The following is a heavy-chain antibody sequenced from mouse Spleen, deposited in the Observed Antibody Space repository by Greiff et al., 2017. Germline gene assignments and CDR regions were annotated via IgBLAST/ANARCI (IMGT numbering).Heavy chain of an antibody. CDR2: ISSGGSYT. J-gene: IGHJ2*01. V-gene: IGHV5-6-4*01. CDR1: GFTFSSYT. CDR3: TRDYYGSSYVDYFDY. Sequence: DVKLVESGGGLVKPGGSLKLSCAASGFTFSSYTMSWVRQTPEKRLEWVATISSGGSYTYYPDSVKGRFTISRDNAKNTLYLQMSSLKSEDTAMYYCTRDYYGSSYVDYFDYWGQGTTLTVSS. D-gene: IGHD1-1*01.